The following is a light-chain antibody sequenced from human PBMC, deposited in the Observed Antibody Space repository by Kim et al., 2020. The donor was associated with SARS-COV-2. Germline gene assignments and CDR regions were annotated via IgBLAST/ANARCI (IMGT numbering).Light chain of an antibody. CDR1: QDISNF. J-gene: IGKJ1*01. Sequence: GARVAIACRASQDISNFLAWVRLKPGKAPKLLIYAASSLRPGLPSRFGPSVSVTGFTLTVTSLQPEDGATDYWQKFDIAPCTFGPGAK. CDR2: AAS. CDR3: QKFDIAPCT. V-gene: IGKV1-27*01.